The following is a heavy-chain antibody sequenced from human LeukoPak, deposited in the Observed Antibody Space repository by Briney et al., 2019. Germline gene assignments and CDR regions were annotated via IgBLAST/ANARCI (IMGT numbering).Heavy chain of an antibody. CDR1: GGSISSGGYY. V-gene: IGHV4-30-2*01. J-gene: IGHJ1*01. Sequence: SETLSLTCTVSGGSISSGGYYWSWIRQPPGKGLEWIGYIYHSGSTYYNPSLKSRVTISVDRSKNQFSLKLNSVTAADTAVYYCARVYSSGSRAFQHWGQGTLVTVSS. CDR2: IYHSGST. CDR3: ARVYSSGSRAFQH. D-gene: IGHD6-19*01.